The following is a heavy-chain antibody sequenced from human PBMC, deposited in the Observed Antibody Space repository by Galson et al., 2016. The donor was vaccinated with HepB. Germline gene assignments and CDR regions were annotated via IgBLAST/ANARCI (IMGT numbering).Heavy chain of an antibody. Sequence: TLSLTCTVSGGSISSGGYYWSWIRQHPGKGLEWIGYISYSGSTYYNPSLKSRVTISVDTSKNQLSLKLNSVTAADTAVYYCARVTKGGSGNNFDYWGQGTLVTVSS. V-gene: IGHV4-31*03. CDR3: ARVTKGGSGNNFDY. J-gene: IGHJ4*02. CDR1: GGSISSGGYY. CDR2: ISYSGST. D-gene: IGHD3-3*01.